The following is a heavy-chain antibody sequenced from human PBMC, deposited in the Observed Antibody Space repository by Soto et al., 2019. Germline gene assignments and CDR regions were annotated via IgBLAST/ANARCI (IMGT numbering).Heavy chain of an antibody. D-gene: IGHD2-2*02. J-gene: IGHJ6*02. CDR3: ARALRDIVVVPAAIRRYYYYYGMDV. V-gene: IGHV1-8*01. CDR2: MNPNSGNT. Sequence: ASVKVSCKASGYTFTSYDINWVRQATGQGLEWMGWMNPNSGNTGYAQKCQGRVTMTRNTSISTAYMELSSLRSEDTAVYYCARALRDIVVVPAAIRRYYYYYGMDVWGQGTTVTVSS. CDR1: GYTFTSYD.